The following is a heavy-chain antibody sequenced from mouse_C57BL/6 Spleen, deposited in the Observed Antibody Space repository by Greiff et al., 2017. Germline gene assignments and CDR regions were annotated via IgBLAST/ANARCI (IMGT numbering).Heavy chain of an antibody. CDR1: GYTFTDYY. Sequence: EVQLLQSGPELVKPGASVKISCKASGYTFTDYYMNWVKQRHGKSLEWIGDINHTNGGTRNNRKVKGKATLTVDKSSSTAYMELRSLTSEDSSVYYCARDFFDYWGQGTTLTVSS. J-gene: IGHJ2*01. CDR3: ARDFFDY. CDR2: INHTNGGT. V-gene: IGHV1-26*01.